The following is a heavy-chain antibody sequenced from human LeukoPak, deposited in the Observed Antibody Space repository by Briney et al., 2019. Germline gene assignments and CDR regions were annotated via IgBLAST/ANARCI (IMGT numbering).Heavy chain of an antibody. J-gene: IGHJ6*02. D-gene: IGHD6-19*01. CDR1: GGTFSSYA. Sequence: GSSVKVSCKASGGTFSSYAISWVRQAPGQGLEWMGGIIPIFGTANYAQKFQGRVTITTDESTSTAYMELSGLRSEDTAVYYCARSEGIAVAGTDYYYYGMDVWGQGTTVTVSS. CDR3: ARSEGIAVAGTDYYYYGMDV. CDR2: IIPIFGTA. V-gene: IGHV1-69*05.